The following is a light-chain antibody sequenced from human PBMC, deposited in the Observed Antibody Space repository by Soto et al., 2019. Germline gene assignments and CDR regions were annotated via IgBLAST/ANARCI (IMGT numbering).Light chain of an antibody. CDR3: CSYAGSYTYV. V-gene: IGLV2-23*01. CDR2: EGS. CDR1: SSAVGSYRL. J-gene: IGLJ1*01. Sequence: QSALTQPASVSGSPGQSITISCTGSSSAVGSYRLVSWYQHHPGKVPKLIIYEGSKRPSGVPDRFSGSKSGNTASLTISGLQAEDEADYYCCSYAGSYTYVFGTGTKVTVL.